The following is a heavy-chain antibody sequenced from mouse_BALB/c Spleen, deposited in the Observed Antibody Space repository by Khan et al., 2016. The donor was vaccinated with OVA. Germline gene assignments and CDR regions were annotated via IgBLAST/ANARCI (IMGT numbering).Heavy chain of an antibody. J-gene: IGHJ3*01. Sequence: EVELVESGGGLVQPGGSRKLSCAASGFTFSNFGMHWVRQAPEKGLEWVAYISSGSNNIYYADSVKGRFTISSDNPENTLFLQMTSLRSEDTAIYYCTRRHNTYAWFAYWVQVTLVTVSA. D-gene: IGHD1-1*01. CDR2: ISSGSNNI. CDR1: GFTFSNFG. V-gene: IGHV5-17*02. CDR3: TRRHNTYAWFAY.